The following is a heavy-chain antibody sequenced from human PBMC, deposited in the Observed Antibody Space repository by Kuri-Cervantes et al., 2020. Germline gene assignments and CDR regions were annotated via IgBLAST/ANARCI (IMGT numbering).Heavy chain of an antibody. CDR1: GGSFSDYY. J-gene: IGHJ4*02. CDR2: INHSGST. CDR3: ARVHTSSWSD. Sequence: SQTLSLTCAVYGGSFSDYYWSWIRPPPGKGLEWIGEINHSGSTNYNLSLKSRVTISVDTPKNQFSLKLTSVTAADTAVYYCARVHTSSWSDWGQGTLVTVSS. D-gene: IGHD6-13*01. V-gene: IGHV4-34*01.